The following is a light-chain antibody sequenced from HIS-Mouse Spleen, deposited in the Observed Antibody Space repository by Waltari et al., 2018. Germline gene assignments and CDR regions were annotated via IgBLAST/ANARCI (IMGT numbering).Light chain of an antibody. V-gene: IGLV2-14*03. Sequence: QSPLTHPASVSRSPAQSTTLACTGTSSDAGCYNYVSWHQQHPGKSPKLIIYDDSNRPSGVSNRFSGSKSGNTASLTISGLQAEDEADYYCSSYTSSSFNVVFGGGTKLTVL. CDR1: SSDAGCYNY. CDR2: DDS. CDR3: SSYTSSSFNVV. J-gene: IGLJ2*01.